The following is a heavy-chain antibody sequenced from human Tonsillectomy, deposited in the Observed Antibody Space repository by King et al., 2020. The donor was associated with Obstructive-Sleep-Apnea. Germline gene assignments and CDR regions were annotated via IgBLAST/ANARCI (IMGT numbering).Heavy chain of an antibody. CDR1: GFTFSSYG. CDR3: AKAGRDRFFDY. CDR2: ISYDGSNK. V-gene: IGHV3-30*18. Sequence: HVQLVESGGGVVQPGRSLRLSCAASGFTFSSYGMHWVRQAPGKGLEWVAVISYDGSNKYYADSVKGRFTISRDNSKNTLYLQMNSLRAEDTAVYYCAKAGRDRFFDYWGQGTLVTVSS. J-gene: IGHJ4*02. D-gene: IGHD2-21*02.